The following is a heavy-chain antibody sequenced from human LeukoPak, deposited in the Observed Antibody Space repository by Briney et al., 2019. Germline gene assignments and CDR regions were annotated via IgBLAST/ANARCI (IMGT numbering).Heavy chain of an antibody. CDR1: GFTLSSYA. D-gene: IGHD6-19*01. V-gene: IGHV3-30*04. CDR3: ARLDASGLDY. CDR2: IPLDGSNQ. Sequence: GGSLRLSCVASGFTLSSYAVSWVRQAPGKGLEWVAFIPLDGSNQYYADSVKGRFTISRDNSKNTLYLQMNSLSADDTAVYYCARLDASGLDYWGQGTLVTVSS. J-gene: IGHJ4*02.